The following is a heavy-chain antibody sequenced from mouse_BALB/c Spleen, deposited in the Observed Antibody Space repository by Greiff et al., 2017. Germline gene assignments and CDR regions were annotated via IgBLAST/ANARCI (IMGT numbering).Heavy chain of an antibody. J-gene: IGHJ1*01. CDR2: ISYSGST. Sequence: EVQLQESGPGLVKPSQSLSLTCTVTGYSITSDYAWNWIRQFPGNKLEWMGYISYSGSTSYNPSLKSRISITRDTSKNQFFLQLNSVTTEDTATYYCARWTTVVANFDVWGAGTTVTVSS. D-gene: IGHD1-1*01. CDR1: GYSITSDYA. V-gene: IGHV3-2*02. CDR3: ARWTTVVANFDV.